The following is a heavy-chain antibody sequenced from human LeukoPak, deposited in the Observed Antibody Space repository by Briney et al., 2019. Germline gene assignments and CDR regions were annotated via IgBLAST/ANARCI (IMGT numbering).Heavy chain of an antibody. CDR3: ASGPTYGDYPFDY. D-gene: IGHD4-17*01. Sequence: SVKVSCKASGGTFSSYAISWVRQAPGQGLEWMGRIIPILGIANYAQKFQGRVTITVDKSTSTAYMELSSLRSEDTAVYYCASGPTYGDYPFDYWGQGTLVTVSS. CDR2: IIPILGIA. J-gene: IGHJ4*02. V-gene: IGHV1-69*04. CDR1: GGTFSSYA.